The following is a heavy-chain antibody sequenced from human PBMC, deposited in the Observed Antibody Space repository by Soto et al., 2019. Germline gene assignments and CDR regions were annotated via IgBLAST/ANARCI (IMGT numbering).Heavy chain of an antibody. D-gene: IGHD3-9*01. J-gene: IGHJ3*02. CDR1: GFTFSSYA. CDR3: AKDLSFLVIIPGAFDI. Sequence: GGSLRLSCAASGFTFSSYAMSWVRQAPGKGLEWVSAISGSGGSTYYADSVKGRFTISRDNSKNTLYLQMNSLRAEDTAVYYCAKDLSFLVIIPGAFDIWGQGTMVTVSS. V-gene: IGHV3-23*01. CDR2: ISGSGGST.